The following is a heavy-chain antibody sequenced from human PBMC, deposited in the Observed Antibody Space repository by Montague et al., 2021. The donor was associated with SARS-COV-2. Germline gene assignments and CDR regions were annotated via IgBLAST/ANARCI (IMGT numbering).Heavy chain of an antibody. CDR1: GGSFSGYY. V-gene: IGHV4-34*01. CDR2: INHSGST. CDR3: ARGHYDILTGYDEYYFDY. J-gene: IGHJ4*02. Sequence: SETLSLTCALYGGSFSGYYWSWIRQPPGKGLEWIGEINHSGSTNXNPSLKSRVTISVDTSKNQFSLKLSSVTAADTAVYYCARGHYDILTGYDEYYFDYWGQGTLVTVSS. D-gene: IGHD3-9*01.